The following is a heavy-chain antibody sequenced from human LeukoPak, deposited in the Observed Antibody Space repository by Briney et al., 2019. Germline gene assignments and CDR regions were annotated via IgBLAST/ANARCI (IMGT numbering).Heavy chain of an antibody. D-gene: IGHD1-1*01. J-gene: IGHJ1*01. CDR3: SREWGNGNDLRPGS. Sequence: GGSLRLSCKSSGFTFREFAVSWFRQATGQGLEWIGFIKSSIYGGTPKAAASVKGRFIFSRDDSKGVAYLRMNSLKTDDTAVYYCSREWGNGNDLRPGSWGQGTLVTVSS. CDR1: GFTFREFA. CDR2: IKSSIYGGTP. V-gene: IGHV3-49*03.